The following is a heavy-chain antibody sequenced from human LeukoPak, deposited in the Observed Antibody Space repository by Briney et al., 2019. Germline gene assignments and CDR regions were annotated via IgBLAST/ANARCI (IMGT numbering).Heavy chain of an antibody. CDR3: ARVQVAVQSVFDYFDY. CDR1: GFSFSGYW. J-gene: IGHJ4*02. Sequence: GSLRLSCAASGFSFSGYWMRWVRQAPGKGLEWVANISPEGSDKYYKDSVKGRFTASRDNAKDSLYLQMNSLRAEDTAVYFCARVQVAVQSVFDYFDYWGQGTLVTVSS. V-gene: IGHV3-7*01. CDR2: ISPEGSDK. D-gene: IGHD2-2*01.